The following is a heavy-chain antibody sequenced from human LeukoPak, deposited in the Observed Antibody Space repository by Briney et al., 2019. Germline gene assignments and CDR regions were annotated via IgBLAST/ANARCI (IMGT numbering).Heavy chain of an antibody. CDR1: GFIFSSYG. CDR2: ITGSTYST. J-gene: IGHJ4*02. D-gene: IGHD3-10*01. Sequence: GGSLRLSCAASGFIFSSYGMSWVRQAPGEGLEWISGITGSTYSTYYADSVRGRFTISRDNSKNTLYLQINSLRAEDTAVYYCAKRVRYGSGNYYFDYWGQGILVTVSS. CDR3: AKRVRYGSGNYYFDY. V-gene: IGHV3-23*01.